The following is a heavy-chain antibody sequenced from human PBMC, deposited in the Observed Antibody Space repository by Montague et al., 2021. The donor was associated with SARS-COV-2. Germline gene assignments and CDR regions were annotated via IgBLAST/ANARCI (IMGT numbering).Heavy chain of an antibody. CDR1: GGSISGPY. V-gene: IGHV4-59*11. CDR3: AREFRIELWQTNWYFGL. Sequence: SETLSLTCSVSGGSISGPYWSWIRQPPGKGLEWIGNFVHSGNTKYNPSLKGRPTISVETSKNNFALRLSSVTAADTAVYYCAREFRIELWQTNWYFGLWGRGTLVTVSS. D-gene: IGHD3-16*01. J-gene: IGHJ2*01. CDR2: FVHSGNT.